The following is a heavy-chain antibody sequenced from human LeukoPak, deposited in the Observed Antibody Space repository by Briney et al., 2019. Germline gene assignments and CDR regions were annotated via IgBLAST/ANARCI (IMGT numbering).Heavy chain of an antibody. CDR3: ARQSTSMSTC. V-gene: IGHV4-39*01. D-gene: IGHD3-3*02. CDR1: DDSISSSSYY. CDR2: IYYSGTT. Sequence: SETLSLTCAVSDDSISSSSYYWGWIRQRPEEGLEWIGSIYYSGTTYYNPSLKSRVTISVDTSKNQFSLKPSSVTAADTALYFCARQSTSMSTCWGQGTLVTVSS. J-gene: IGHJ4*02.